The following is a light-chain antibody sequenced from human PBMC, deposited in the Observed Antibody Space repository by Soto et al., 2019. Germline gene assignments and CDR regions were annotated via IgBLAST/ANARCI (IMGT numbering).Light chain of an antibody. Sequence: EIVMTQSPATLSVSPGERATLSCRASQSVRSSLAWYQQKPGQTPRLLIYGASTRATGIPARFSGSGSEADFTLTISGLQSEDFAVYYCQQYNNWPPITFGQGTRLEIK. CDR1: QSVRSS. CDR2: GAS. J-gene: IGKJ5*01. V-gene: IGKV3-15*01. CDR3: QQYNNWPPIT.